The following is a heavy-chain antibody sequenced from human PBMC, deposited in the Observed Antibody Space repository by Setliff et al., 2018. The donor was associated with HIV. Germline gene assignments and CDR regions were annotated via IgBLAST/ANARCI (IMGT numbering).Heavy chain of an antibody. CDR3: AKNLFSSRWSPLDS. D-gene: IGHD6-13*01. J-gene: IGHJ4*02. Sequence: GGSLRLSCAASGFTFTNAWMNWVRQAPGKGLEWVANINQDGSHKYYVDSLKGRFTISRDNSKNTLYLQMNRLRSEDTAVYYCAKNLFSSRWSPLDSWGQGTLVTVSS. CDR2: INQDGSHK. V-gene: IGHV3-7*01. CDR1: GFTFTNAW.